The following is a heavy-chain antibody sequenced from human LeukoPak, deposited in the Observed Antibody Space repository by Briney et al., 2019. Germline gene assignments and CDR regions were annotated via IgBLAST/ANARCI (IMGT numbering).Heavy chain of an antibody. CDR1: GFTFSSYG. D-gene: IGHD1-26*01. Sequence: GRSLRLSCAASGFTFSSYGMHWVRQAPGKGLEWVAVISYDGSNKYYADSVKGRFTISRDNSKNTLYLQMNSLRAEDTAVYYCAKLGVVGASFDYWGQGTLVTVSS. V-gene: IGHV3-30*18. J-gene: IGHJ4*02. CDR2: ISYDGSNK. CDR3: AKLGVVGASFDY.